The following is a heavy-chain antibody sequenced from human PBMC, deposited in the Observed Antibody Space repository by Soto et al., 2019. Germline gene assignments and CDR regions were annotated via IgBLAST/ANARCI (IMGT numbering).Heavy chain of an antibody. Sequence: QVQLVESGGGVVQPGRSLRLSCAASGFTFSSYGMHWVRQAPGKGLEWVAVISYDGSNKYYADSVKGRFTISRDNSKNTLYLQMNSLRAEDTAVYYCAKDGSGSGWDYWGHGTLVTVSS. CDR1: GFTFSSYG. CDR2: ISYDGSNK. D-gene: IGHD3-10*01. CDR3: AKDGSGSGWDY. J-gene: IGHJ4*01. V-gene: IGHV3-30*18.